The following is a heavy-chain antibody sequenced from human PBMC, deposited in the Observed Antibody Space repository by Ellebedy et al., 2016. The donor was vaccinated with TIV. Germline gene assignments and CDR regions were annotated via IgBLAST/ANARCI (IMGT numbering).Heavy chain of an antibody. CDR1: GGSISRGSYY. Sequence: MPSETLSLTCTVSGGSISRGSYYWNWIRQYPGKGLVWIGYIYYSGSTYYNPCLKSRVNVSVDTSKNQFSLKLSFVTAADTAVYYCARGKFAAAGIDYWGQGTLVTASS. D-gene: IGHD6-13*01. CDR2: IYYSGST. CDR3: ARGKFAAAGIDY. V-gene: IGHV4-31*03. J-gene: IGHJ4*02.